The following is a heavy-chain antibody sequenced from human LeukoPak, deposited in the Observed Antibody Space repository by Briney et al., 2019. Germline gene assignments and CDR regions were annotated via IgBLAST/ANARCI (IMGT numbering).Heavy chain of an antibody. CDR1: GGTFSSCA. Sequence: SSVKVSCNASGGTFSSCAISWVRQAPGQGLEWMGRIIPIFGTANYAQKLQGRVTITADESTSTAYTELSSLRSEDTAVYYCARDALIDYYDSSGPHDYWGQGTLVAVSS. J-gene: IGHJ4*02. D-gene: IGHD3-22*01. CDR2: IIPIFGTA. V-gene: IGHV1-69*15. CDR3: ARDALIDYYDSSGPHDY.